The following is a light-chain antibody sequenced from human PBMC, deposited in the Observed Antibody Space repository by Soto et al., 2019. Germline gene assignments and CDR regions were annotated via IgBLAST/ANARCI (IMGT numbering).Light chain of an antibody. J-gene: IGKJ5*01. CDR2: AAS. CDR3: PDSYNTLIP. Sequence: EVTQTPSSLSASVEDRVIVTCRASQSISSYLNWYQHKPGKAPKVLIYAASSLQSGVPSRFSGSGSGTDFTLTINSLQAEDFATYYCPDSYNTLIPFGHRRRLEVK. CDR1: QSISSY. V-gene: IGKV1-39*01.